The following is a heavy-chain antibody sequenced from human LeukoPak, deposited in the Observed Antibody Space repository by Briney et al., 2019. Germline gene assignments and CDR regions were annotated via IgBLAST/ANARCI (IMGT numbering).Heavy chain of an antibody. V-gene: IGHV3-21*01. CDR1: GFTFRIYN. CDR3: ARGRDYFCDG. Sequence: GGSLRLSCGGSGFTFRIYNINWVRQAPGKRLEWVSSISSSGADTYYADSVKGRFTVSRDNAKNSLYLQMNNLRVEDTAVYFCARGRDYFCDGWGQRTTVTVSS. CDR2: ISSSGADT. D-gene: IGHD2/OR15-2a*01. J-gene: IGHJ6*02.